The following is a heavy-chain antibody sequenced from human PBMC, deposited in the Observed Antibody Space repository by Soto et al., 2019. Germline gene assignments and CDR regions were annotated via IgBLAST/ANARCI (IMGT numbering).Heavy chain of an antibody. CDR2: IKYDGSAT. Sequence: EVQLVESGGXLVQPGXXLRLSCAVSXXXXSSDXXXXVRQAPGKGLVWVSRIKYDGSATNYADSVKGRFTISRDNAKHTLYLQKNKLRAEDTAVYYCASGRRGVYYFDYLVQGTLVTVSS. V-gene: IGHV3-74*01. CDR3: ASGRRGVYYFDY. CDR1: XXXXSSDX. D-gene: IGHD2-15*01. J-gene: IGHJ4*02.